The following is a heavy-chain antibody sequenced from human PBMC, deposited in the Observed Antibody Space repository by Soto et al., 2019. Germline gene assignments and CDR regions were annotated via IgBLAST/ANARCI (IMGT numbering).Heavy chain of an antibody. D-gene: IGHD6-13*01. Sequence: ETLRLSCAASGFTFSSYWMSWVRQAPGKGLEWVANIKQDGSEKYYVDSVKGRFTISRDNAKNSLYLQMNSLRAEDTAVYYCAREGYSSLIDYWGQGTLVTVSS. CDR2: IKQDGSEK. J-gene: IGHJ4*02. CDR1: GFTFSSYW. V-gene: IGHV3-7*03. CDR3: AREGYSSLIDY.